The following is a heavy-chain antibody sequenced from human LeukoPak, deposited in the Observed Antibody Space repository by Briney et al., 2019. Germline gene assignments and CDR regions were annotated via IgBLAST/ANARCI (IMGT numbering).Heavy chain of an antibody. CDR2: IYYSGST. Sequence: SETLSLDCTVSGGYISTGGYYLSWILQHPGYCLEWIGYIYYSGSTYYNPSLKSRVTISVDTSKNQFSLKLSSVTAADTAVYYCARASSTVTHNWFDPWGQGTLVTVSS. CDR3: ARASSTVTHNWFDP. V-gene: IGHV4-31*03. J-gene: IGHJ5*02. D-gene: IGHD4-17*01. CDR1: GGYISTGGYY.